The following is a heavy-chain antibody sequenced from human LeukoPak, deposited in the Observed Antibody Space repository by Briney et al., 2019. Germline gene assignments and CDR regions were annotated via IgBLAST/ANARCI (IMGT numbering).Heavy chain of an antibody. CDR1: GGSINSYY. CDR2: IYYSGST. Sequence: PSETLSLTCTVSGGSINSYYWSWIRQPPGKGLEWIGYIYYSGSTNYNPSLKSRVTISVDTSKNQFSLKLSSVTAADTAVYYCARVRRLELPPGNFYYYMDVWGKGTTVTVSS. CDR3: ARVRRLELPPGNFYYYMDV. D-gene: IGHD1-7*01. V-gene: IGHV4-59*01. J-gene: IGHJ6*03.